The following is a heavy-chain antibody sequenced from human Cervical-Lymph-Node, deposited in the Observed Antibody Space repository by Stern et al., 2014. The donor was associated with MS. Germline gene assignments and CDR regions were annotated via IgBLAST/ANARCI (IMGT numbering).Heavy chain of an antibody. CDR2: INTNTGNP. CDR1: GYSFNNYA. D-gene: IGHD6-19*01. Sequence: QVQLVQSGSELKKHGASVKVSCKASGYSFNNYAMNWVRQVPGQGLEWMGRINTNTGNPIYAQDFTGRFVLSLDTSVNTAYLQISSLKAEDTAVYYCSRGGSGWLDLWGQGTLITVSS. J-gene: IGHJ5*02. V-gene: IGHV7-4-1*02. CDR3: SRGGSGWLDL.